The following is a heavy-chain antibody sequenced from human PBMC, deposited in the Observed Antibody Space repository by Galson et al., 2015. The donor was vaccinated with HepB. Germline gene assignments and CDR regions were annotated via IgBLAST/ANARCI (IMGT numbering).Heavy chain of an antibody. D-gene: IGHD2-8*02. CDR2: IKSKTDGETT. V-gene: IGHV3-15*01. CDR1: GFPFNNAW. J-gene: IGHJ5*02. Sequence: SLRLSCAASGFPFNNAWMTWVRQAPGMGLEWVGRIKSKTDGETTDYAAPVKGRFTISRDDSKNRLYLQMNSLKTHDIAIHYCTTDVYYSTYWSWLDPWGQGTLGTVSS. CDR3: TTDVYYSTYWSWLDP.